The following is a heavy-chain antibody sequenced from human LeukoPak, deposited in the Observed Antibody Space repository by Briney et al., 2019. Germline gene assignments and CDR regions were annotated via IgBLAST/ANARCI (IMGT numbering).Heavy chain of an antibody. V-gene: IGHV3-48*01. CDR2: ISSSSSTI. Sequence: PGGSLRLSCAASGFTFSSYSMNWVRQAPGKGLEWVSYISSSSSTIYYADSVKGRFTISRDNSKNTLYLQMNSLRAEDTAVYYCAKDRTLPVLRFLEWLYDYYMDVWGKGTTVTVSS. J-gene: IGHJ6*03. D-gene: IGHD3-3*01. CDR3: AKDRTLPVLRFLEWLYDYYMDV. CDR1: GFTFSSYS.